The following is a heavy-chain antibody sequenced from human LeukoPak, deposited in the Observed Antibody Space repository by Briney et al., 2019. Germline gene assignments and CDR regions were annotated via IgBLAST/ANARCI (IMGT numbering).Heavy chain of an antibody. CDR3: AKDGYDSSGYYGYFDY. J-gene: IGHJ4*02. CDR2: ISGSGGSI. D-gene: IGHD3-22*01. Sequence: QTGGSLRLSCAASGFTFSSYAMSWVRQAPGKGLEWVSAISGSGGSIYYADSVKGRFTISRDNSKNTLYLQMNSLRAEDTAVYYCAKDGYDSSGYYGYFDYWGQGTLVTVSS. V-gene: IGHV3-23*01. CDR1: GFTFSSYA.